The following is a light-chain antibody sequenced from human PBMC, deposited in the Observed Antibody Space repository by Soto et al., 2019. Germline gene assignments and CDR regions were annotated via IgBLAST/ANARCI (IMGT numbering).Light chain of an antibody. CDR2: SNN. CDR1: SSNIGSNT. Sequence: QSALTQPPSASGTPGQRVSISCSGSSSNIGSNTIHWYQQLPGTAPKLLIDSNNQRPSGVPDRFSGSMSGTSASLAISGLQSEDEAHYYCAAWDDSLNGPVFGGGTKLTVL. J-gene: IGLJ3*02. CDR3: AAWDDSLNGPV. V-gene: IGLV1-44*01.